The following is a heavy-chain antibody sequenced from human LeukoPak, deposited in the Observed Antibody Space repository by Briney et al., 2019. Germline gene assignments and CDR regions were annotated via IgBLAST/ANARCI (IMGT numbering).Heavy chain of an antibody. CDR2: IYHSGST. Sequence: PSETLSLTCTVSGGSISSYYWSWIRQPPGKGLEWIGYIYHSGSTNYNPSLKSRVTISVDTSKNQFSLKLSSVTAADTAVYYCASARQDGYSLWSGWYYFDYWGQGTLVTVSS. V-gene: IGHV4-59*01. J-gene: IGHJ4*02. CDR3: ASARQDGYSLWSGWYYFDY. D-gene: IGHD5-24*01. CDR1: GGSISSYY.